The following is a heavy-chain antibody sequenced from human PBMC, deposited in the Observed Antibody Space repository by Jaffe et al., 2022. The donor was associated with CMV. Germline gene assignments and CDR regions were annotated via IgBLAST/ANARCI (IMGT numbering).Heavy chain of an antibody. CDR3: ARDAADTAMFTFPDAFDI. J-gene: IGHJ3*02. CDR1: GYTFSAYP. V-gene: IGHV1-3*04. D-gene: IGHD5-18*01. Sequence: QVQLMQSGAEVRKPGASVKVSCKASGYTFSAYPMHWVRQAPGQRLEWMGWINTANGDTKYSQKFQGRVAITRDTFATTAYMELSSLTSEDTAVYYCARDAADTAMFTFPDAFDIWGQGTMVTVSS. CDR2: INTANGDT.